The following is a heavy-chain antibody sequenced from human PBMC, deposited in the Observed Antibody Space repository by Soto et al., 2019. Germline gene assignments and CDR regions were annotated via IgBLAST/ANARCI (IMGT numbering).Heavy chain of an antibody. CDR3: ARAVDISYGMDV. J-gene: IGHJ6*02. V-gene: IGHV4-59*01. D-gene: IGHD3-9*01. CDR1: GGSISSYY. CDR2: IYYSGST. Sequence: SETLSLTCTVSGGSISSYYWSWIRQPPGKGLEWIGYIYYSGSTNYNPSLKSRVTISVDTSKNQFSLKLSSVTAADTAVYYCARAVDISYGMDVWGQGTTVTVS.